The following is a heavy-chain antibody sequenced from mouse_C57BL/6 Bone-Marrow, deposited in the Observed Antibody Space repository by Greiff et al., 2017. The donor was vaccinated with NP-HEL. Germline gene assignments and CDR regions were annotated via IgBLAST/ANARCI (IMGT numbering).Heavy chain of an antibody. CDR3: ARHRAITTVVAHWYFDV. J-gene: IGHJ1*03. D-gene: IGHD1-1*01. CDR2: ISNGGGST. CDR1: GFTFSDYY. Sequence: EVQGVESGGGLVQPGGSLKLSCAASGFTFSDYYMYWVRQTPEKRLEWVAYISNGGGSTYYPDTVKGRFPISRDNAKNTLYLQMSRLKSEDTAMYYCARHRAITTVVAHWYFDVWGTGTTVTVSS. V-gene: IGHV5-12*01.